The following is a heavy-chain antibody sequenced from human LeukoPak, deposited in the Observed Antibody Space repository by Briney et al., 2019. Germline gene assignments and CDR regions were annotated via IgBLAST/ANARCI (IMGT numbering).Heavy chain of an antibody. Sequence: GGSLRLSCAASGFTFSSYEMNWVRQAPGKGLEWVSYISSSGSTIYYADSVKGRFTISRGNAKNSLYLQMNSLRAEDTAVYYCARDFSDDYVWGSYRIFDYWGQGTLVTVSS. CDR2: ISSSGSTI. D-gene: IGHD3-16*02. CDR1: GFTFSSYE. CDR3: ARDFSDDYVWGSYRIFDY. J-gene: IGHJ4*02. V-gene: IGHV3-48*03.